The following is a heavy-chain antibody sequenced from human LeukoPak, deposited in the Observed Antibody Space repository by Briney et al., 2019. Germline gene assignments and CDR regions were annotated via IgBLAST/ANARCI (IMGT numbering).Heavy chain of an antibody. CDR2: VSGSGGNI. CDR1: GFTFSSYT. V-gene: IGHV3-23*01. J-gene: IGHJ4*02. CDR3: AASLPNIVVVPATKGPFGY. Sequence: GGSLRLSCAASGFTFSSYTMSWVRQAPGKGLEWVSGVSGSGGNIHYADSVKGRFTISRDNSKNTLYLQMNSLRAEGTAVYYCAASLPNIVVVPATKGPFGYWGQGALVTVSS. D-gene: IGHD2-2*01.